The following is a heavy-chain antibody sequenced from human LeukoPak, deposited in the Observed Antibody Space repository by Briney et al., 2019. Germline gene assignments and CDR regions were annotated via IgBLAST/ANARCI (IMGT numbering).Heavy chain of an antibody. Sequence: GASVKISCKASGYIFTKYGFTWVRQAPGQGLEWMGWISAYDGYTNHAQKFQGRVTMTTDSSTTTAYMELRSLRSDDTAVYYCARGQIYWYFDLWGRGTLVTVSS. V-gene: IGHV1-18*01. CDR3: ARGQIYWYFDL. CDR2: ISAYDGYT. J-gene: IGHJ2*01. CDR1: GYIFTKYG.